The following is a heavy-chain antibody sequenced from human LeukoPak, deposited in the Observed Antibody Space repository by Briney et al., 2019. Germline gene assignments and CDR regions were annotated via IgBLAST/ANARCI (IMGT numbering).Heavy chain of an antibody. CDR2: IYPGDSDT. Sequence: GEALQISCKGSGYSFTNYWIGWVRRMPGKGREGMGIIYPGDSDTRYSPSFQGQVTISADKSISTAYLQWSSLKASDTAMYYCARGRDSSWYTFDYWGQGTLVTVSS. D-gene: IGHD6-13*01. V-gene: IGHV5-51*01. CDR1: GYSFTNYW. J-gene: IGHJ4*02. CDR3: ARGRDSSWYTFDY.